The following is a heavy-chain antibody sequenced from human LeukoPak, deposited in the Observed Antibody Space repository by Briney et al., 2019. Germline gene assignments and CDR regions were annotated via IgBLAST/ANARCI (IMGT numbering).Heavy chain of an antibody. CDR1: GGSISSYY. CDR3: ARTHSSRYNWFDP. J-gene: IGHJ5*02. CDR2: IYTTGST. Sequence: SETLSLTCTVSGGSISSYYWSWIRQPAGKGLEWIGRIYTTGSTNYNPSLKSRVTMSVDTSRNQFSLTLSSVTAADTAVYYCARTHSSRYNWFDPWGQGTLVTVSS. V-gene: IGHV4-4*07. D-gene: IGHD6-13*01.